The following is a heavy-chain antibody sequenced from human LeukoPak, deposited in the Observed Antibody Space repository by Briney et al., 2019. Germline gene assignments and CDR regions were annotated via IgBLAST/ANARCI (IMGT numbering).Heavy chain of an antibody. J-gene: IGHJ4*02. CDR3: ARDRGYSYGPPFDY. V-gene: IGHV4-39*07. D-gene: IGHD5-18*01. CDR1: GGSISSSSYY. CDR2: IYYSGST. Sequence: PSETLSLTCTVSGGSISSSSYYWGWIRQPPGKGLEWIGSIYYSGSTYYNPSLKSRVTISVDTSKNQFSLKLSSVTAADTAVYYCARDRGYSYGPPFDYWGQGTLVTVSS.